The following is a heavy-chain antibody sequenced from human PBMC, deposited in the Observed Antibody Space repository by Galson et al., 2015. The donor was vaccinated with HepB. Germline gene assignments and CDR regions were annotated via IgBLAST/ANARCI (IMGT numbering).Heavy chain of an antibody. D-gene: IGHD5-18*01. Sequence: SVKVSCKASGYTFTSYAMNWVRQAPGQGLEWMGWISTNTGNPTYAQGFTGRFVFSLDTSVSTAYLQISSLKAEDTAVYYCAREPYSYGQHFDYWGQGTLVTVSS. CDR1: GYTFTSYA. J-gene: IGHJ4*02. CDR3: AREPYSYGQHFDY. V-gene: IGHV7-4-1*02. CDR2: ISTNTGNP.